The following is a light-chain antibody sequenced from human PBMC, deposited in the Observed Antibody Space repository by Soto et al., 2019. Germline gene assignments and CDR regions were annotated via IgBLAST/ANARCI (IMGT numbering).Light chain of an antibody. CDR1: SSNIANND. CDR3: GVWYSSLGAVV. CDR2: ETT. J-gene: IGLJ2*01. Sequence: QSVLTQPPSVSAAPGQRVTISCSGSSSNIANNDVSWYQRLPGTAPRLVIYETTTRPLAIPDRFSGSKSGTSATLDITGLQTGDEASYLCGVWYSSLGAVVFGGGTKLTVL. V-gene: IGLV1-51*02.